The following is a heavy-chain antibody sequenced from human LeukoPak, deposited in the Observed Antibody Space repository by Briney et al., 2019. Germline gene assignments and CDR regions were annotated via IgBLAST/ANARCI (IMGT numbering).Heavy chain of an antibody. D-gene: IGHD2-2*03. CDR3: ARPPSRGYSSSFEY. CDR2: IYPDESNI. CDR1: GYSFPTYW. Sequence: GESLKISCKGSGYSFPTYWIAWVRQMPGKGLEWMGIIYPDESNIRYSPSFQGQVTISADKSISSAYLQWSSLKASDTAMYYCARPPSRGYSSSFEYWGQGTLVTVSS. J-gene: IGHJ4*02. V-gene: IGHV5-51*01.